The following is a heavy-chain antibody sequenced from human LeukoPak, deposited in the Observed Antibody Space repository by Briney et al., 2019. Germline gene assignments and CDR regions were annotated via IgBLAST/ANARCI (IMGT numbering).Heavy chain of an antibody. CDR3: ARDMGHGSGGSCYDY. J-gene: IGHJ4*02. D-gene: IGHD2-15*01. CDR1: GFTFSDYY. CDR2: ISSSSSYT. Sequence: GGSLRLSCAASGFTFSDYYMSWIRQAPGKGLEWVSYISSSSSYTNYADSVKGRFTISRDNAKNSLYLQMNSLRAEDTAVYYCARDMGHGSGGSCYDYWGQGTLVTVSP. V-gene: IGHV3-11*06.